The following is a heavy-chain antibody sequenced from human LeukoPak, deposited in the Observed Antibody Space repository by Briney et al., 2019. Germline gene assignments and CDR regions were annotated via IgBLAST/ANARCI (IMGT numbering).Heavy chain of an antibody. D-gene: IGHD3-22*01. Sequence: AGGSLRLSCAASGFTFSSYGMHWVRQAPGKGLEWVAFIRSDGSNKYYADSVKGRFTISRDNSKLYLQMNSLRAEDTAVYYCAKALDSSGYLGGRAQPLYFDYWGQGTLVTVSS. CDR1: GFTFSSYG. J-gene: IGHJ4*02. CDR2: IRSDGSNK. V-gene: IGHV3-30*02. CDR3: AKALDSSGYLGGRAQPLYFDY.